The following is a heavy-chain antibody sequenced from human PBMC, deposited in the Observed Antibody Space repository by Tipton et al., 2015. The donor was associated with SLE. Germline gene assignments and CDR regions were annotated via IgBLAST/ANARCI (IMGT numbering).Heavy chain of an antibody. Sequence: TLSLTCTVSGGSISSYYWSWIRQPPGKGLEWIGYIYYSGSTNYNPSLKSRVTISLDTSKNQFSLKLSSVTAADTAVYYCARMGWNDLIYYYYYMDVWGKGTTVTVSS. CDR2: IYYSGST. V-gene: IGHV4-59*07. CDR1: GGSISSYY. D-gene: IGHD1-1*01. CDR3: ARMGWNDLIYYYYYMDV. J-gene: IGHJ6*03.